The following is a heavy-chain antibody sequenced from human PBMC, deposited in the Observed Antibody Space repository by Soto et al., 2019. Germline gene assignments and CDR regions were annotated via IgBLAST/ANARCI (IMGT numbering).Heavy chain of an antibody. CDR1: GFTFSSYA. Sequence: GGSLRLSCAASGFTFSSYAMHWVRQAPGKGLEWVAVISYDGSNKYYADSVKGRFTISRDNSKNTLYLQMNSLRAEDTAVYYCARDLRGLWGSTHRPYYYGMDVWGQGTTVTVSS. J-gene: IGHJ6*02. CDR2: ISYDGSNK. CDR3: ARDLRGLWGSTHRPYYYGMDV. D-gene: IGHD3-16*01. V-gene: IGHV3-30-3*01.